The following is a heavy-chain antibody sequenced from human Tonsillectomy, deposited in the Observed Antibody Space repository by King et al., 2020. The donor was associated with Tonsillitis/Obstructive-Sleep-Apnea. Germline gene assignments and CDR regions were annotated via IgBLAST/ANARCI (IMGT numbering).Heavy chain of an antibody. CDR3: ATEVATGAFDY. V-gene: IGHV4-31*03. Sequence: QLQESGPGLVKPSQTLSFTCTVSGGSISSGGYYWSWIRQHPGKGLEWIGYIYYSGSTYYNPSLKSRVTISLDTSKNQFSLRLTSVTAADTAVYYCATEVATGAFDYWGQGTLVTVSS. CDR2: IYYSGST. D-gene: IGHD5-12*01. J-gene: IGHJ4*02. CDR1: GGSISSGGYY.